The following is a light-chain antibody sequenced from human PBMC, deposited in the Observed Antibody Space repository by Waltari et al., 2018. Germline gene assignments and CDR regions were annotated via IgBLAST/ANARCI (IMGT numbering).Light chain of an antibody. J-gene: IGKJ4*01. Sequence: ELVLTQSPATLSVSPGERVALSCKASQNVGSQLGWYQQRPGQAPRLLIDDVSNRASGVPARFSGSGSGTDFTLTISSLEPEDVAVYYCQQCDSWPLTFGGGTKVEIK. V-gene: IGKV3-11*01. CDR2: DVS. CDR1: QNVGSQ. CDR3: QQCDSWPLT.